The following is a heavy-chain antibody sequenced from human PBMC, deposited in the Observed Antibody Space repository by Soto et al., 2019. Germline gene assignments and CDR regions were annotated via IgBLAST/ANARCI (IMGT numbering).Heavy chain of an antibody. CDR1: GYMFNSYG. Sequence: HVQLVQSGAEVMQPGASVKVSCKTSGYMFNSYGLSWVRQAPGQGLEWMGWISGYNAKTTYEQKFQGRVFLTIDTSTTTAYMELRSLRSDDTAVYYCARDETYSSYYFDYWGQGTLVTVSS. J-gene: IGHJ4*02. D-gene: IGHD4-4*01. CDR3: ARDETYSSYYFDY. CDR2: ISGYNAKT. V-gene: IGHV1-18*04.